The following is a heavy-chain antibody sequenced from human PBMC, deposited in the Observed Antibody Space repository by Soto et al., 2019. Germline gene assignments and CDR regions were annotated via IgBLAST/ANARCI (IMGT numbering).Heavy chain of an antibody. CDR3: ASGIAVDRFEF. CDR2: VVPLLGSA. J-gene: IGHJ4*01. CDR1: ADTFNNYG. V-gene: IGHV1-69*01. Sequence: EQSGPEVKKPGSLVKVSCKASADTFNNYGFSWVRQAPGQGLECGGGVVPLLGSATYAQKFQGRATISADEAASTVYLELTNLQSDDTAIFYCASGIAVDRFEFWGLGTLVIVSS. D-gene: IGHD2-15*01.